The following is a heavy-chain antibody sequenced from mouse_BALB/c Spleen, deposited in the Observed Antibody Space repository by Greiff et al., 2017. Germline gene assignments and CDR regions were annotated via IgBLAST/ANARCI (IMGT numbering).Heavy chain of an antibody. V-gene: IGHV1-87*01. CDR1: GYTFTSYW. D-gene: IGHD1-1*02. Sequence: QVQLKESGAELARPGASVKLSCKASGYTFTSYWMQWVKQRPGQGLEWIGAIYPGDGDTRYTQKFKGKATLTADKSSSTAYMQLSSLASEDSAVYYCARWWEAWYFDVWGAGTTVTVSS. CDR2: IYPGDGDT. CDR3: ARWWEAWYFDV. J-gene: IGHJ1*01.